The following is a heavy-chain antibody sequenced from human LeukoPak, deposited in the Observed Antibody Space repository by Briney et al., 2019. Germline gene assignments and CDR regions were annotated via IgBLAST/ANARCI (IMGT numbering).Heavy chain of an antibody. D-gene: IGHD5-24*01. CDR1: GFTLSSYW. V-gene: IGHV3-7*01. Sequence: PGGSLRLSCAASGFTLSSYWMSWVRQAPGKGLEWVANIKQDGSEKYYVDSVKGRFTISRDNAKNSLYLQMNSLRAEDTAVYYCAREIGRDGYNFGYWGQGTLVTVSS. J-gene: IGHJ4*02. CDR2: IKQDGSEK. CDR3: AREIGRDGYNFGY.